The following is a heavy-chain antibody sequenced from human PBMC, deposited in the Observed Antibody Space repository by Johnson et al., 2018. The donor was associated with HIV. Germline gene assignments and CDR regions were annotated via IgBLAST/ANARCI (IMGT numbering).Heavy chain of an antibody. D-gene: IGHD1-26*01. CDR2: ISYEGTNK. V-gene: IGHV3-30*18. Sequence: QVQLVESGGGVVQTGRSLRLYCAASGFTFSNYDIHWVRKAPGKGLEWVAFISYEGTNKYYADSVKGRFTIYRDNSKNKLYLQMNSLRAADTAVYYGAKRYSGRLRVTFSSWGQGTMVTVSS. CDR1: GFTFSNYD. J-gene: IGHJ3*01. CDR3: AKRYSGRLRVTFSS.